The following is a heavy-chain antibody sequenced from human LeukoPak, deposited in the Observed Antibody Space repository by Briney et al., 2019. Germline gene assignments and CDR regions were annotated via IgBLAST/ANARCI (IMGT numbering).Heavy chain of an antibody. V-gene: IGHV4-34*01. J-gene: IGHJ4*02. CDR2: INHSGST. D-gene: IGHD2-2*02. CDR1: GGSFSGYY. Sequence: SETLSLTSAVYGGSFSGYYGSWIRQPPGQGLEWIGEINHSGSTNYNPSLKSRVTISVDTSKNQFSLKLSSVTAADTAVYYCARRLGYCSSTSCYRGLYYSDYWGQATLVTVSS. CDR3: ARRLGYCSSTSCYRGLYYSDY.